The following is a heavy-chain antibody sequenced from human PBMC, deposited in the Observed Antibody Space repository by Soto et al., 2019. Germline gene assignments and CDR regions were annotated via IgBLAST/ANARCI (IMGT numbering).Heavy chain of an antibody. D-gene: IGHD3-10*01. CDR3: ARHGPNYYGSGSYYNGNGDDYYYYYGMDI. CDR2: IYYSGST. CDR1: GGSSISRGCY. J-gene: IGHJ6*02. V-gene: IGHV4-39*01. Sequence: SVTLSVTYTVAGGSSISRGCYWGLNRQPPGKGLEWIGSIYYSGSTYYNPSLKSRVTISVDTSKNQFSLKLSSVTAADTAVYYCARHGPNYYGSGSYYNGNGDDYYYYYGMDIWGQGTTVTVSS.